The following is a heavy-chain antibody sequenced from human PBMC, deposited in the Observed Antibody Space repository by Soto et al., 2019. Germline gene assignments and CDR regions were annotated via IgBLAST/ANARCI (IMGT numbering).Heavy chain of an antibody. Sequence: QVQPQESGPGLVKPSETLSLTCTVSGGSVSSGAYYWSWIRQPPGKGLEWIGYMYYSGSTNYNPSLKSRVTISVDTSKSQFSLKMRSVTAADTAVYYCARDRGDEGYDYWGQGTLVTVSS. CDR3: ARDRGDEGYDY. CDR2: MYYSGST. CDR1: GGSVSSGAYY. V-gene: IGHV4-61*08. J-gene: IGHJ4*02. D-gene: IGHD3-10*01.